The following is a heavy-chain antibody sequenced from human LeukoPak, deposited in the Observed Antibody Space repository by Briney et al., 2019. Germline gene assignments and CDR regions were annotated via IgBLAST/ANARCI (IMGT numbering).Heavy chain of an antibody. D-gene: IGHD5-18*01. Sequence: PGGSLRLSCAASGFTFSDHYMDWVRQDPGKGLEWIGRTRKKANSYTTEYAASVKGRFTISRDDSKNSLYLQMNSLETEDTAVYYCARVMSVDTAVLDYWGQGTLVTVSS. CDR1: GFTFSDHY. J-gene: IGHJ4*02. CDR2: TRKKANSYTT. CDR3: ARVMSVDTAVLDY. V-gene: IGHV3-72*01.